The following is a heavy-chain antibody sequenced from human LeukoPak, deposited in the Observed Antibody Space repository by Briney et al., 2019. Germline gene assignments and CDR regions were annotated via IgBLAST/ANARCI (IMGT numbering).Heavy chain of an antibody. CDR3: AKGDSRGYSYGSFDY. CDR1: GFTVSSNY. Sequence: GGSLRLSCAASGFTVSSNYMSWVRQAPGKGLEWVSVIYSGGSTYYADSVKGRFTISSDNANNSLYLQMNSLRAEDTALYYCAKGDSRGYSYGSFDYWGQGTLVTVSS. CDR2: IYSGGST. J-gene: IGHJ4*02. V-gene: IGHV3-53*05. D-gene: IGHD5-18*01.